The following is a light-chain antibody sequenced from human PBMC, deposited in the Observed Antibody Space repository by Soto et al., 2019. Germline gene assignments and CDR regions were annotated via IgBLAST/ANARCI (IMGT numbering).Light chain of an antibody. Sequence: EIVMSLSPATLSVYPGERATLSCRASQSVSRNLAWYQQKPGQAPRLLIYETYRRATGIPDRFSGSGSGTDFTLTISRLEPEDFAVYSCHQYGSPPPWTFGQGSMV. CDR3: HQYGSPPPWT. CDR1: QSVSRN. CDR2: ETY. J-gene: IGKJ1*01. V-gene: IGKV3-20*01.